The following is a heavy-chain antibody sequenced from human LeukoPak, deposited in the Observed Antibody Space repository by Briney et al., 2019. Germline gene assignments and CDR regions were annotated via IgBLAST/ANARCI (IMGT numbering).Heavy chain of an antibody. CDR3: ARGVYCSSASCYWD. J-gene: IGHJ4*02. D-gene: IGHD2-2*01. CDR1: GVSVSNSNFY. CDR2: MHYSGST. V-gene: IGHV4-39*02. Sequence: SETLSLTXTVSGVSVSNSNFYWGWIRRPPGKGPDFIGSMHYSGSTYYNPSLKSRVAVFVDTSKNQFSLNLRFVTDADTAVYYCARGVYCSSASCYWDWGQGTLVTVSS.